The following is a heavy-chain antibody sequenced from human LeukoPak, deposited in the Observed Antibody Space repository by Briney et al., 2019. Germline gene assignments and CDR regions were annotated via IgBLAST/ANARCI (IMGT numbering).Heavy chain of an antibody. D-gene: IGHD3-22*01. Sequence: SQTLSLTCTVSGGSISSGGYWSWIRQHPEKGLEWIGYIHYTGNTYYNPSLKSRVTISVDTSKNQFSLKLSSVTAADTAVYYCASLELGYYDSSGYWVWGQGTLATVSS. J-gene: IGHJ4*02. CDR2: IHYTGNT. CDR3: ASLELGYYDSSGYWV. V-gene: IGHV4-31*03. CDR1: GGSISSGGY.